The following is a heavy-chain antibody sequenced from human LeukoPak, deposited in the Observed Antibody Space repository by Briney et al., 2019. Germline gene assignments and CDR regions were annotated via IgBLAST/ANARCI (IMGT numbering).Heavy chain of an antibody. CDR2: ISSSSTI. V-gene: IGHV3-48*02. CDR1: GFTFSSYS. J-gene: IGHJ4*02. CDR3: ARDHGELRYRFDY. D-gene: IGHD1-26*01. Sequence: GGSLRLSCAASGFTFSSYSMDWVRQAPGKGLEWVSYISSSSTIYYADSVKGRFTISRDNAKNSLYLQMNSLRDEDTAVYYCARDHGELRYRFDYWGQGTLVTVSS.